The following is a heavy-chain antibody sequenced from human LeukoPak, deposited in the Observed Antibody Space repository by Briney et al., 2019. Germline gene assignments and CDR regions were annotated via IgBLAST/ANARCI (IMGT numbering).Heavy chain of an antibody. CDR2: INPNSGGT. CDR3: ARGPPYSSSWATHWFDP. V-gene: IGHV1-2*04. D-gene: IGHD6-13*01. Sequence: GASVKVSCKASGYTFTGYYMHWVRQAPGQGLEWMGWINPNSGGTNYAQKFQGWVTMTRDTSISTAYMELSRLRSDDTAVYYCARGPPYSSSWATHWFDPWGQGTLVTVSS. CDR1: GYTFTGYY. J-gene: IGHJ5*02.